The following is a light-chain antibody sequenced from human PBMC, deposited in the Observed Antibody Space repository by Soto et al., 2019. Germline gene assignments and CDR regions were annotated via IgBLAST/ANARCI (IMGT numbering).Light chain of an antibody. J-gene: IGKJ1*01. V-gene: IGKV3-20*01. CDR2: GAS. CDR3: QQYGSSRT. CDR1: QSVSIN. Sequence: EIVMTQSPATLSVPPGERATLSCRSSQSVSINLGWYQQKPGQARRLLIYGASRRATGIPDRFSGSGSGTDFTLTISRLEPEDFAVYYCQQYGSSRTFGQGTKVDIK.